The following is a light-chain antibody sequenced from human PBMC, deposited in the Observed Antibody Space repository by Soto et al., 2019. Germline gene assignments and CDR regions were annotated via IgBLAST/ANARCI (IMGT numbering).Light chain of an antibody. J-gene: IGLJ1*01. V-gene: IGLV2-14*03. CDR1: SSDVGGYDY. Sequence: QSALTQPASVSGSPGQSITISCTGTSSDVGGYDYVSWYQHHPGKAPKLMIYDVSNRPSGVSNRFSGSKSGNTASLTISGLQAEDEADYYCSSYTSSSLYVFGTGTEVTVL. CDR2: DVS. CDR3: SSYTSSSLYV.